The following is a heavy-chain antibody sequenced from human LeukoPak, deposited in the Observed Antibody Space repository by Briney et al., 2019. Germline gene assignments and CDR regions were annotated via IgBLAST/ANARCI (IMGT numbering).Heavy chain of an antibody. Sequence: GGSLRLSCAASGFTLSSYAMSWVRQAPGKGLEWVSAISGSGGSTYYADSVKGRFTISRDNAKNSLYLQMNSLRAEDTAVYYCAREQTIAARQRGFYYYYYMDVWGKGTTVTVSS. V-gene: IGHV3-23*01. CDR3: AREQTIAARQRGFYYYYYMDV. CDR1: GFTLSSYA. D-gene: IGHD6-6*01. J-gene: IGHJ6*03. CDR2: ISGSGGST.